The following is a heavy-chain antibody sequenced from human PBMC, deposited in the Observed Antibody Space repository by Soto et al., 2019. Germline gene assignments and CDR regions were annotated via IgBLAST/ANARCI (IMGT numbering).Heavy chain of an antibody. CDR2: INSDGSST. CDR3: ARDRGYCSSTSCYGMDV. V-gene: IGHV3-74*01. CDR1: GFTFSSYW. D-gene: IGHD2-2*03. J-gene: IGHJ6*02. Sequence: PGGSLRLSCAASGFTFSSYWMNWVRQPPGKGLVWVSRINSDGSSTSYADSVKGRFTISRDNAKNTLYLQMNSLRAEDTAVYYCARDRGYCSSTSCYGMDVWGQGTTVTVSS.